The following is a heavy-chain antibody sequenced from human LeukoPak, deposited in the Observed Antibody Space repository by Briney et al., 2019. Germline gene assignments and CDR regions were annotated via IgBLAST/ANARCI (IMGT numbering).Heavy chain of an antibody. CDR1: GGSFIGFH. J-gene: IGHJ5*02. CDR3: ARGGNCSGGSCYSDRGWFDP. CDR2: INHSGST. D-gene: IGHD2-15*01. V-gene: IGHV4-34*01. Sequence: PSETLSLTCAVYGGSFIGFHWNWIRQPPGKGLEWIGDINHSGSTNYNPSLTSRVTISVDPSKNQFSLKLSSVTAADTAVYYCARGGNCSGGSCYSDRGWFDPWGQGTLVTVSS.